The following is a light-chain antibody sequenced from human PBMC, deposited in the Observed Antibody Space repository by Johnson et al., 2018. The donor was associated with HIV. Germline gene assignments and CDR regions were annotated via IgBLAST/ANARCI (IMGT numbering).Light chain of an antibody. Sequence: QSVLTQPPSVSAAPGQKVTISCSGSSSNIGNNYVSWYQQLPGTAPKLLIYENNKRPSGIPDRFSGSKSGTSATLGITGFQTGDEADYYCGTWDSSLSAYVVGTGTKVTVL. CDR1: SSNIGNNY. J-gene: IGLJ1*01. CDR2: ENN. V-gene: IGLV1-51*02. CDR3: GTWDSSLSAYV.